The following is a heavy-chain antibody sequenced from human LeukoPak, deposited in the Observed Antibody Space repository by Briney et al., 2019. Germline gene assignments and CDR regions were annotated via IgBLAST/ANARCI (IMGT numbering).Heavy chain of an antibody. Sequence: PSETLSLTCTVSGGSISSYYWSWIRQPPGKGLEWIGDISYSGSTKYNPSLKSRVTISVDTSKNQFSLKLSSVTAADTAVYYCARNKESNSWYPVFDYWGQGTLVTVSS. D-gene: IGHD6-13*01. V-gene: IGHV4-59*12. CDR2: ISYSGST. CDR1: GGSISSYY. J-gene: IGHJ4*02. CDR3: ARNKESNSWYPVFDY.